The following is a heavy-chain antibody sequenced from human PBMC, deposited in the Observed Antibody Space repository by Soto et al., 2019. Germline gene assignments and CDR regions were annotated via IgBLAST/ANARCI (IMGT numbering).Heavy chain of an antibody. J-gene: IGHJ5*02. Sequence: LPWPVAGGSISRRGGYRRRINQHPGKGLGWIGDMYYSGSTYYNPSLKSRVTISVDTSKNQFSLKLSSVTAADTAVYYCARDPKSTPFGGVTARSWFDPWGHGTLGTLS. CDR3: ARDPKSTPFGGVTARSWFDP. CDR1: GGSISRRGGY. D-gene: IGHD3-16*01. V-gene: IGHV4-31*02. CDR2: MYYSGST.